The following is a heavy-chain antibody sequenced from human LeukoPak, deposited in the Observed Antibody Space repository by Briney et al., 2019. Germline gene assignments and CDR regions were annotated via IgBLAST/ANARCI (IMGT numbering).Heavy chain of an antibody. CDR1: GFTVSSNS. J-gene: IGHJ4*02. Sequence: GGSLRLSCTVSGFTVSSNSMSWVRQAPGKGLEWVSFIYSGSTHYSDSVKGRFTISRDNSKNTLYLQMNSLRAEDTAVYYCARNGLAANGYFDYWGQGTLVTVSS. CDR3: ARNGLAANGYFDY. CDR2: IYSGST. D-gene: IGHD2-8*01. V-gene: IGHV3-53*01.